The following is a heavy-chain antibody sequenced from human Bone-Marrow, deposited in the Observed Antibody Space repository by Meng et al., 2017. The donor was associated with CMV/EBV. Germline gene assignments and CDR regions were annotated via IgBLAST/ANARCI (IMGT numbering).Heavy chain of an antibody. J-gene: IGHJ3*02. Sequence: ASVKVSCKASGYTFTTYDIDWVRQATGQGLEWMGWMNPNSGNTGYAQKFEGRVTMTRNTSISTAYMELSSLRSEDTAVYYCARSGEMATIRAVAFDIWGQGTMVTVSS. D-gene: IGHD5-24*01. CDR1: GYTFTTYD. CDR3: ARSGEMATIRAVAFDI. V-gene: IGHV1-8*01. CDR2: MNPNSGNT.